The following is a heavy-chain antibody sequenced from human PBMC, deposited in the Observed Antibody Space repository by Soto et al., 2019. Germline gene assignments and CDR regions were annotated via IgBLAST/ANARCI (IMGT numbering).Heavy chain of an antibody. Sequence: QVQLVQSGAEVKKPGASVKVSCKASGYIFTSYGITWVRQAPGQGLEWMGWISAYNGNTNFAQKLQGRVTMTTDTSTDTAYMELRGLRSDDTAVYYCARDQSSGYSGYYYGMDVWGQGTTVTVSS. CDR2: ISAYNGNT. J-gene: IGHJ6*02. V-gene: IGHV1-18*01. D-gene: IGHD3-22*01. CDR1: GYIFTSYG. CDR3: ARDQSSGYSGYYYGMDV.